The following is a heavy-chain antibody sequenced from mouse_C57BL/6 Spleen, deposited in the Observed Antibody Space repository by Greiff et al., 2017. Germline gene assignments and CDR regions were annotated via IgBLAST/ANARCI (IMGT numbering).Heavy chain of an antibody. V-gene: IGHV1-31*01. Sequence: EVQLQQSGPELVKPGASVKISCTASGYSFTGYYMHWVKQSHGNILDWIGYIYPYNGVSSYNQKFKGKATLTVDKSSSTAYMELRSLTSEDSAVYYCARSRDYDAYYAMDYWGQGTSVTVSS. J-gene: IGHJ4*01. CDR3: ARSRDYDAYYAMDY. D-gene: IGHD2-4*01. CDR2: IYPYNGVS. CDR1: GYSFTGYY.